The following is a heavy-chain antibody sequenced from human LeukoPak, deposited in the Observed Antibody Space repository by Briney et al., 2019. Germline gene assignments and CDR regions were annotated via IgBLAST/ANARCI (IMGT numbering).Heavy chain of an antibody. CDR1: GFTFRIFG. Sequence: GGSLRLSCAASGFTFRIFGLNWVRQAPGKGPEWVSYIDARSGITYYADSVKGRFTISRDNAKNSLYLQMNSLRAEDTAVYYCARDPNYYDSSGSDYWGQGTLVTVSS. CDR2: IDARSGIT. J-gene: IGHJ4*02. V-gene: IGHV3-21*05. D-gene: IGHD3-22*01. CDR3: ARDPNYYDSSGSDY.